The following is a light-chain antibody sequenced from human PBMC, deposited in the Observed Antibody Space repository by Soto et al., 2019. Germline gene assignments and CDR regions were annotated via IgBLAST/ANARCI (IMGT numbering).Light chain of an antibody. CDR1: SSNIGAGYD. V-gene: IGLV1-40*01. J-gene: IGLJ1*01. CDR3: QSYDSSVKV. CDR2: GNS. Sequence: QSVLTQPPSVSGAPGQRVTISCTGSSSNIGAGYDVHWYQQLPGTAPKLLIYGNSNRPSGVPDRFSGSKSGTSASLAITGLQAEDEADYYCQSYDSSVKVFGTGTQLTVL.